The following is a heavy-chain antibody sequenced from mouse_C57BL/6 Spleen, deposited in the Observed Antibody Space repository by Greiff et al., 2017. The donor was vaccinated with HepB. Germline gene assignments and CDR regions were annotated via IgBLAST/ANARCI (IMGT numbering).Heavy chain of an antibody. D-gene: IGHD2-1*01. V-gene: IGHV1-50*01. J-gene: IGHJ1*03. CDR3: ARDIRYGNYPHWYFDV. CDR1: GYTFTSYW. CDR2: IDPSDSYT. Sequence: QVQLQQPGAELVKPGASVKLSCKASGYTFTSYWMQWVKQRPGQGLEWIGEIDPSDSYTNYNQKFKGKATLTVDTSSSTAYMQLSSLTSEDSAVYYCARDIRYGNYPHWYFDVWGTGTTVTVSS.